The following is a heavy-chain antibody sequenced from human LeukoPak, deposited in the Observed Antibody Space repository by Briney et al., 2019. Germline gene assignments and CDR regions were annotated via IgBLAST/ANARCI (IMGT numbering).Heavy chain of an antibody. CDR3: ARRDSGGYCFDY. CDR2: INSDESTT. CDR1: GFTFNVYY. V-gene: IGHV3-74*01. J-gene: IGHJ4*02. D-gene: IGHD3-22*01. Sequence: PGGSLRLSCAASGFTFNVYYMSWVRQAPGKGLVWVSRINSDESTTNYADSVKGRFTISRENAKNSLYLQMNSLRAEDTAVYYCARRDSGGYCFDYWGQGTLVTVSS.